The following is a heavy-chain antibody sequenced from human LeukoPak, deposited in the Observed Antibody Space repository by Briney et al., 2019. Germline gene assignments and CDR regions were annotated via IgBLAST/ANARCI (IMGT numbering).Heavy chain of an antibody. J-gene: IGHJ6*03. CDR1: GGSFSGYY. D-gene: IGHD3-10*01. V-gene: IGHV4-34*01. CDR3: ARGKMVRGVKYYYMDV. Sequence: SETLSLTCAVYGGSFSGYYWSWIRQPPGKGLEWIGEINHSGSTNYNPSLKSRVTISVDTSKNQFSLKLSSVTAADTAVYYCARGKMVRGVKYYYMDVWGKGTTVTVSS. CDR2: INHSGST.